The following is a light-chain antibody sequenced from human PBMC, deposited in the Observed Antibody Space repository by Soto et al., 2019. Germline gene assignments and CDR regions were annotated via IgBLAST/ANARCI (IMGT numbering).Light chain of an antibody. CDR3: QQHDHWPIT. CDR1: QSVSGN. V-gene: IGKV3-15*01. J-gene: IGKJ3*01. Sequence: EIVMTQSPATLSVSPGERATLSCRASQSVSGNLACYQPKPCQAPRLLIYGASTRSTCLPARFSGSGSGTEFTLTISSLQSEDFALYYCQQHDHWPITFGPGTKVDIK. CDR2: GAS.